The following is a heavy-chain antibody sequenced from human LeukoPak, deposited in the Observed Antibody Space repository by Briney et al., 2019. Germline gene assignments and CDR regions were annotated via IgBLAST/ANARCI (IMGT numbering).Heavy chain of an antibody. CDR1: GGSFSGYY. D-gene: IGHD3-22*01. V-gene: IGHV4-34*01. Sequence: SETPSLTCAVYGGSFSGYYWSWIRQPPGKGLEWIGEINHSGSTYYNPSLKSRVTISVDRSKNQFSLKLSSVTAADTAVYYCARDQCYYDSSGYRGCWFDPWGQGTLVTVSS. J-gene: IGHJ5*02. CDR2: INHSGST. CDR3: ARDQCYYDSSGYRGCWFDP.